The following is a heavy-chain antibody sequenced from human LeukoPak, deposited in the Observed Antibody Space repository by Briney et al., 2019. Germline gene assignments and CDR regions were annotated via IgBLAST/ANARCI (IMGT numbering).Heavy chain of an antibody. J-gene: IGHJ4*02. D-gene: IGHD1-26*01. CDR2: INHSGST. V-gene: IGHV4-39*07. Sequence: PSETLSLTCTVSGGSISSSSYYWGWIRQPPGKGLEWIGEINHSGSTNYNPSLKSRVTISVDTSKNQFSLKLSSVTAADTAVYYCAGPKSGSYTRGLDYWGQGTLVTVSS. CDR1: GGSISSSSYY. CDR3: AGPKSGSYTRGLDY.